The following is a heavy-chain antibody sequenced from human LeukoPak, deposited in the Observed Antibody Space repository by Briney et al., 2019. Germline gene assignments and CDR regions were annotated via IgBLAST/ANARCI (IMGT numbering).Heavy chain of an antibody. V-gene: IGHV4-61*02. CDR1: GGSISGGSYY. CDR2: IYTSGST. CDR3: ARTVYHAFDV. J-gene: IGHJ3*01. Sequence: SQTLSLTCTVSGGSISGGSYYWSWIRQPAGKGLEWIGRIYTSGSTNYNPSLKSRVTISVDTSKNQFSLKLSSVTAADTAVYYCARTVYHAFDVWGQGTMVTVSS. D-gene: IGHD3-16*01.